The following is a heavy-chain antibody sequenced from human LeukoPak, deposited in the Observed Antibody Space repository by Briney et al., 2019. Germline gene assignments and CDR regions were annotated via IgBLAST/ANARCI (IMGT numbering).Heavy chain of an antibody. Sequence: PGGSLRLSCAASGLNLRYYWMHWVRQAAGKGLVWVSRLGTDGSYTNYADSVKGRFTISRDNAKNTLYLQMDSLRAEDTAFYYCVRDPSNSGNWFDLWGQGTLVTVSS. V-gene: IGHV3-74*01. CDR2: LGTDGSYT. CDR3: VRDPSNSGNWFDL. J-gene: IGHJ5*02. D-gene: IGHD4-11*01. CDR1: GLNLRYYW.